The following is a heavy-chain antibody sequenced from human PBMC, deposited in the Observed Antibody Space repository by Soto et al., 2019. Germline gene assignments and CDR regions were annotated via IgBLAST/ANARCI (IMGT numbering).Heavy chain of an antibody. Sequence: QLQLQESGSGLVKPSQTLSLTCAVSGVSISSGGYSWSWIRQPPGKGLEWIGYIYHSGSTYYNPSLYSLVTISVDRSKNQFSLKLSSVTAADTAVYYCAAGGGLPRYFWGQGTLVTVSS. CDR2: IYHSGST. CDR3: AAGGGLPRYF. V-gene: IGHV4-30-2*01. J-gene: IGHJ4*02. CDR1: GVSISSGGYS. D-gene: IGHD5-12*01.